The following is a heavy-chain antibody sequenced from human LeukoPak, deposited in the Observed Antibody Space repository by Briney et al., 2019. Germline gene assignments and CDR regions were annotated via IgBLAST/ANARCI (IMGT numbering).Heavy chain of an antibody. Sequence: ASVKVSCKTSGYTFIGHYIHWVRQAPGQGLEWMGWINPNSGGTNYAQKFQGRVTMTRDTSISTAYMELSRLRSDDTAVYYCARAVTMVPYYMDVWGKGTTVTISS. J-gene: IGHJ6*03. CDR3: ARAVTMVPYYMDV. D-gene: IGHD3-10*01. V-gene: IGHV1-2*02. CDR1: GYTFIGHY. CDR2: INPNSGGT.